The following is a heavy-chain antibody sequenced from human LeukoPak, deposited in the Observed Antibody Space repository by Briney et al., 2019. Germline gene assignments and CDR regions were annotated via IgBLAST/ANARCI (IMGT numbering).Heavy chain of an antibody. Sequence: GGPLRLSCAASGFTFSDYYMSWVRQAPGKGLEWGSYISSSGSTIYYADSVKGRFTISRDNAKNTLYLEMHSLRVGDTAIYYCAREGSYLNSGGSYYLHWLDPWGQGTLVTVSS. D-gene: IGHD3-22*01. J-gene: IGHJ5*02. CDR1: GFTFSDYY. CDR3: AREGSYLNSGGSYYLHWLDP. V-gene: IGHV3-11*04. CDR2: ISSSGSTI.